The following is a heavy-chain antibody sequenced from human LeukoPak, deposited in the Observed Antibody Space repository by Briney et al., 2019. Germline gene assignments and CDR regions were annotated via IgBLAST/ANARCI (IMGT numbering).Heavy chain of an antibody. Sequence: SETLSLTCTVSGGSISSYYWSWIRQPPGKGLEWIGYIYYSGSTNYNPSLKSRVTISVDTSKNQFSLKLSSVTAADTAVYYCARHPRGYYDTLTGYFDSYYFDYWGQGTLVTVSS. CDR2: IYYSGST. D-gene: IGHD3-9*01. J-gene: IGHJ4*02. CDR3: ARHPRGYYDTLTGYFDSYYFDY. CDR1: GGSISSYY. V-gene: IGHV4-59*08.